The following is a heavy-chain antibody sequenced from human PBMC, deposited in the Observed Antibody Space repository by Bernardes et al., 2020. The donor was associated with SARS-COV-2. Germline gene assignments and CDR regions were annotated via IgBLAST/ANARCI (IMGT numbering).Heavy chain of an antibody. D-gene: IGHD2-15*01. V-gene: IGHV1-18*01. Sequence: ASVKVSCKTSGYTFTDYVIIWVRQAPGQGLESMGWISAYNGYTNYAQKFQGRVTMTTDTSTSTAYMELRSLRSDDTAVYYCARGLISDCSGGRCYPDYGDYFDYWGQGTLLTVSS. CDR1: GYTFTDYV. J-gene: IGHJ4*02. CDR2: ISAYNGYT. CDR3: ARGLISDCSGGRCYPDYGDYFDY.